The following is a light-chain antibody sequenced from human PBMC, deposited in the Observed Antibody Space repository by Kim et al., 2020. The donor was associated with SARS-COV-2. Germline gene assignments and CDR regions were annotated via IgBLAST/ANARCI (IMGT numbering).Light chain of an antibody. CDR2: GAS. CDR3: QQRSSWPLT. V-gene: IGKV3-11*01. Sequence: EIVLAQFPATLSLSPGEGATLSCRANQSVSTYLAWYQQKPGQAPRLLMYGASKRATGIPARFSGSGSGTDFTLTISSLQPEDFAVYYCQQRSSWPLTFGGGTKVDIK. J-gene: IGKJ4*01. CDR1: QSVSTY.